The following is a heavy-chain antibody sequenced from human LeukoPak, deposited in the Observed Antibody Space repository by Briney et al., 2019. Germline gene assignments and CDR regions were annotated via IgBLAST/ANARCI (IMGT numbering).Heavy chain of an antibody. Sequence: GGSLRLSCAASGFTFSSYTMNWVRQAPGKGLEWVSSISSSSSYIYYGDSVKARLTISRDNAKNSLYLQMNNLRAEDTAVYYCAREAYTNYGFDYWGQGTLVTVSS. J-gene: IGHJ4*02. V-gene: IGHV3-21*01. CDR2: ISSSSSYI. CDR3: AREAYTNYGFDY. CDR1: GFTFSSYT. D-gene: IGHD4-11*01.